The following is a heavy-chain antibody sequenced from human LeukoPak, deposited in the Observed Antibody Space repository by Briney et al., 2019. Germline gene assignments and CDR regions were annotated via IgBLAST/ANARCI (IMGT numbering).Heavy chain of an antibody. CDR1: GYTFTSYA. CDR2: INAGNGNT. CDR3: ARAYCSSTSCPHDAFDI. J-gene: IGHJ3*02. V-gene: IGHV1-3*01. D-gene: IGHD2-2*01. Sequence: ASVKVSCKASGYTFTSYAMHWVRQAPGQRLEWMGWINAGNGNTKYSQKFQGRVTITRDTSASTAYMELSSLRSEDTAVYYCARAYCSSTSCPHDAFDIWGQGTMVTVSS.